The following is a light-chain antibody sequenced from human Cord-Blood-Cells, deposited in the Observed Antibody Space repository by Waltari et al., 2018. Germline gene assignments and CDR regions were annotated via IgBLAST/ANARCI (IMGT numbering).Light chain of an antibody. CDR3: CSYAGSVV. CDR1: SSDVGGYNL. Sequence: QSALTQPASVSGSPGQSLTISCTGTSSDVGGYNLVSWYQQHPGKAPKLMIYEGSKRPSGVSNRFSGSKSGNTASLTISGLQAEDEADYYCCSYAGSVVFGGGTKLTVL. V-gene: IGLV2-23*01. CDR2: EGS. J-gene: IGLJ2*01.